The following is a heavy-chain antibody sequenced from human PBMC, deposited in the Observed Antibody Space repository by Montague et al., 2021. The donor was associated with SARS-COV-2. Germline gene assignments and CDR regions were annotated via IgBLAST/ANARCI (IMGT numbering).Heavy chain of an antibody. D-gene: IGHD2-2*02. V-gene: IGHV3-9*01. CDR2: ISWNSGSI. Sequence: SLRPSCAASGFTFDDYAMHWFRQAPGKGLEWVSGISWNSGSIGYSDSVKGRFTISRDNAKNSLYLQMNSLRAEDTALYYCAKLGSYTDYWGQGTLVTVSS. CDR3: AKLGSYTDY. J-gene: IGHJ4*02. CDR1: GFTFDDYA.